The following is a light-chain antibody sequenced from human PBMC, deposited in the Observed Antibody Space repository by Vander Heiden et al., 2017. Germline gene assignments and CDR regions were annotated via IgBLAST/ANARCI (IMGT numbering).Light chain of an antibody. J-gene: IGKJ2*03. CDR3: QHCVNLPYS. CDR1: QDIGKY. Sequence: DIQMTQSPSSLSASVGDRVTITCQASQDIGKYLNWYQQKPGKAPNLLIYEASNLETGVPSRFSGSGSGTDFTFTIISLQPEDIATYYCQHCVNLPYSFGQGTKLEIK. CDR2: EAS. V-gene: IGKV1-33*01.